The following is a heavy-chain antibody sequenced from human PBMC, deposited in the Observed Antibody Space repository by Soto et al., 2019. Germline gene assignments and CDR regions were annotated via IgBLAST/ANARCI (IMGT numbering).Heavy chain of an antibody. V-gene: IGHV3-23*01. D-gene: IGHD3-22*01. Sequence: PGGSLRLSCAASGFTFSSYAMSWVRQAPGKGLEWVSAISGSGGSTYYADSVKGRFTISRDNSKNTLYLQMNSLRAEDTAVYYCAKAYDPDDYYYYMDVWGKGTTVTVSS. J-gene: IGHJ6*03. CDR3: AKAYDPDDYYYYMDV. CDR2: ISGSGGST. CDR1: GFTFSSYA.